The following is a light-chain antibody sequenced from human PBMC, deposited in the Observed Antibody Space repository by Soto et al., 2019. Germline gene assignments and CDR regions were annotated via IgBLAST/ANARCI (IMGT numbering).Light chain of an antibody. CDR1: SSDVGSYNL. V-gene: IGLV2-23*01. J-gene: IGLJ2*01. CDR3: CSYAGSSTVV. CDR2: EGS. Sequence: QSALTQPASVSGSPGQSITISCTGTSSDVGSYNLVSWYQQHPGKAPKLTIYEGSTRPSGVSNRFSGSKSGNTASLTISGLQAEDEADYYCCSYAGSSTVVFGGGTKVTVL.